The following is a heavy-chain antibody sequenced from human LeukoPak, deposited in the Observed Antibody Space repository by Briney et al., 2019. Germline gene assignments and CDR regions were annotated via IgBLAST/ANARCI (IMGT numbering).Heavy chain of an antibody. CDR3: ARVTPYYDFWSGLTDYYYMDV. D-gene: IGHD3-3*01. V-gene: IGHV1-46*01. CDR2: INPSGGST. Sequence: ASVKVSCKASGYTFTSYYMHWVRQAPGQGLEWMGIINPSGGSTSYAQKFQGRVTMTRDTSTSTVYMELSSLRSEDTAVYYCARVTPYYDFWSGLTDYYYMDVWGKGTTVTVSS. CDR1: GYTFTSYY. J-gene: IGHJ6*03.